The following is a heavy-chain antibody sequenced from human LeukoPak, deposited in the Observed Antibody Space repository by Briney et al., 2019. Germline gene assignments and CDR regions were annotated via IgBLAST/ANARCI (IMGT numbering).Heavy chain of an antibody. CDR3: ARGPRYYDILTGTYYYYYMDG. Sequence: SETLSLTCAVYGGSFSGYYWSWIRQPPGKGLEWIGEINHSGSTNYNPSLKSRVTISVDTSKNQFSLKLSSVTAADTAVYYCARGPRYYDILTGTYYYYYMDGWGKGTTVTVSS. V-gene: IGHV4-34*01. CDR2: INHSGST. J-gene: IGHJ6*03. D-gene: IGHD3-9*01. CDR1: GGSFSGYY.